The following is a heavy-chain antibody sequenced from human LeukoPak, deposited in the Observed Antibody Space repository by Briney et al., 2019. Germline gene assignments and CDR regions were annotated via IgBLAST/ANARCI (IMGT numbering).Heavy chain of an antibody. J-gene: IGHJ3*02. Sequence: GGSLRVSCAASGFTFSTYWMSWVRQAPGKGLEWVANIKQDGSEKYYVDSVKGRFTISRDNSKNTLYLQMNSLRAEDTAVYYCASYRYGSSFAFDIWGQGTMVTVSS. CDR3: ASYRYGSSFAFDI. D-gene: IGHD6-6*01. CDR2: IKQDGSEK. CDR1: GFTFSTYW. V-gene: IGHV3-7*02.